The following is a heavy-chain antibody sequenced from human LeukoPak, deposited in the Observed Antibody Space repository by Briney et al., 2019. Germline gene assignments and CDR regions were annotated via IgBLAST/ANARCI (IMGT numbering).Heavy chain of an antibody. D-gene: IGHD2-2*01. CDR2: IYYSGST. CDR1: GGSISSDGYY. V-gene: IGHV4-31*03. CDR3: ARSSIVVVPAALFDY. Sequence: SQTLLLTCTVPGGSISSDGYYWSWMRQHPGKGREWTGHIYYSGSTYYNPSLKSRVTISVDTSKNQFSLKLSSVTAADTAVYYCARSSIVVVPAALFDYWGQGTLVTVSS. J-gene: IGHJ4*02.